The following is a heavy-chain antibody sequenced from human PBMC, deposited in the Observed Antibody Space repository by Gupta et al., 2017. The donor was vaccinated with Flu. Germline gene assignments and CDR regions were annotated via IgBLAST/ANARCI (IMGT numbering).Heavy chain of an antibody. D-gene: IGHD2-15*01. Sequence: APGKGLEWVSSISSSSSYIYYADSVRGRFTISRDNAENSLYLQMNSLRAEDTAVYYCTRAWDCSGGSCYSDYWGQGVLVTVSS. J-gene: IGHJ4*02. V-gene: IGHV3-21*01. CDR3: TRAWDCSGGSCYSDY. CDR2: ISSSSSYI.